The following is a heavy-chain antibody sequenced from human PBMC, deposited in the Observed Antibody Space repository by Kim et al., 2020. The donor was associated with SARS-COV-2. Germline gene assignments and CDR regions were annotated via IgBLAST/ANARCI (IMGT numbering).Heavy chain of an antibody. CDR3: ATEGGTSGRCGYFDY. V-gene: IGHV3-30*04. D-gene: IGHD5-12*01. J-gene: IGHJ4*02. Sequence: GGSLRLSSVTSGLYVIHWVRQAPGKGLEWVAAMSFDGFSKYFADSVKGRFTISRDDSRNTVWLQLNNLRDDDSAMYYCATEGGTSGRCGYFDYWSQGTLVTVSS. CDR2: MSFDGFSK. CDR1: GLYV.